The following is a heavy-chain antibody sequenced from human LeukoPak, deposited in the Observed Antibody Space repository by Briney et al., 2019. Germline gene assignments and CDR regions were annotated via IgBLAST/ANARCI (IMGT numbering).Heavy chain of an antibody. J-gene: IGHJ4*02. Sequence: SETLSLTCTVSGGSISSYYWSWIRQPPGKGLEWIGYIYYSGSTNYNPSLKSRVTISVDTSKNQFSLKLSSVTAADTAVYYCARHVDYYDSSGSPFDYWGQGTLVTVSS. CDR2: IYYSGST. V-gene: IGHV4-59*08. CDR3: ARHVDYYDSSGSPFDY. D-gene: IGHD3-22*01. CDR1: GGSISSYY.